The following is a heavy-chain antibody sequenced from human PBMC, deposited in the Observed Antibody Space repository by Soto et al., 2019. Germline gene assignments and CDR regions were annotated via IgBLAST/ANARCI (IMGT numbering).Heavy chain of an antibody. CDR2: ISSSSSYI. J-gene: IGHJ4*02. CDR1: GFTFSSYS. D-gene: IGHD5-12*01. Sequence: EVQLVESGGGLVKPGGSLRLSCAASGFTFSSYSMNWVRQAPGKGLEWVSSISSSSSYIYYADSVKGRFTISRDNAKNSLYLQMNSLRAEDTAVYYCAGGGYDLSAPFDYCGQGTLVTVSS. V-gene: IGHV3-21*01. CDR3: AGGGYDLSAPFDY.